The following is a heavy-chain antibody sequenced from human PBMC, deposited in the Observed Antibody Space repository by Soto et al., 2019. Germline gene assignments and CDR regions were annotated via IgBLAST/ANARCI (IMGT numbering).Heavy chain of an antibody. CDR2: INAGNGHT. CDR3: ARAITMIVVAPPGY. CDR1: GYTFTSYA. D-gene: IGHD3-22*01. V-gene: IGHV1-3*01. J-gene: IGHJ4*02. Sequence: QVQLVQSGAEVKKPGASVKVSCKASGYTFTSYAMHWVRQAPGQRLEWMGWINAGNGHTKYSQKFQGRVTITRDTSASTAYMELSSLRSEDTAVYYCARAITMIVVAPPGYWGQGTLVTVSS.